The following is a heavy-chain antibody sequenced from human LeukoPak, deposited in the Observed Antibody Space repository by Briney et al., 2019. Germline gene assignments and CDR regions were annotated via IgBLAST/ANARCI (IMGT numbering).Heavy chain of an antibody. D-gene: IGHD2-15*01. Sequence: ASVKVSCKTSGYSFTAYFMHWVRLAPGQGLEWMGWIDPNSGGTNYAQKFQGRVTMTRDTSISAAYMELSSLVSDDTAIYYCARGGGGLQHWGQGTLVTVSS. J-gene: IGHJ1*01. CDR1: GYSFTAYF. CDR3: ARGGGGLQH. CDR2: IDPNSGGT. V-gene: IGHV1-2*02.